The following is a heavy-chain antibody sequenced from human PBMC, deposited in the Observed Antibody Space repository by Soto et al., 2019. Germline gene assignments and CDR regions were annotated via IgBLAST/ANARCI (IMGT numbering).Heavy chain of an antibody. CDR3: ARDHEPLNILTGYPGGWFDP. CDR1: GGSISSGGYY. Sequence: QSQTLSLTCTVSGGSISSGGYYWSWIRQHPGKGLEWIGYIYYSGSTYYNPSLKSRVTISVDTSKNQFSLKLSSVTAADTAVYYCARDHEPLNILTGYPGGWFDPWGQGTLVTVSS. V-gene: IGHV4-31*03. D-gene: IGHD3-9*01. CDR2: IYYSGST. J-gene: IGHJ5*02.